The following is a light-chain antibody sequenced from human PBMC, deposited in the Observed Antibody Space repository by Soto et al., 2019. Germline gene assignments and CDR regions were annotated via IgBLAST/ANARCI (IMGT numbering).Light chain of an antibody. V-gene: IGLV2-14*01. J-gene: IGLJ1*01. CDR1: SSDVGGYNY. CDR2: EVS. Sequence: QSALTQPASVSGSPGQSITISCIGSSSDVGGYNYVSWYQHHPGRVPKPMIFEVSDRPSGVSSRFSGSKSGNTAYLTISGLQAEDEADYYCATWDDRLNGYVFGSGTKLTVL. CDR3: ATWDDRLNGYV.